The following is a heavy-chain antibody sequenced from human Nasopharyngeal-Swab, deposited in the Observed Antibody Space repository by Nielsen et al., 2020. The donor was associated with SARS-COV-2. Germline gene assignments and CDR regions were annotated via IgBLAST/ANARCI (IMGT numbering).Heavy chain of an antibody. Sequence: SETLSLTCTVSGGSISSSSYYWGWIRQPPGKGLEWIGSIYYSGSTYYNPSLKSRVTISVDTSKNPFSLKLSSVTAADTAVYYCARHPHMVRGVSGWFDPWGQGTLVTVSS. V-gene: IGHV4-39*01. D-gene: IGHD3-10*01. CDR3: ARHPHMVRGVSGWFDP. J-gene: IGHJ5*02. CDR2: IYYSGST. CDR1: GGSISSSSYY.